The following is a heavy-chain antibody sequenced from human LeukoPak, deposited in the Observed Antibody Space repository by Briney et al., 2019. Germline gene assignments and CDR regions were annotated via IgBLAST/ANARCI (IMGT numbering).Heavy chain of an antibody. CDR3: VRQTTRTDRSYFDY. CDR1: GFTFSSYD. J-gene: IGHJ4*02. D-gene: IGHD1/OR15-1a*01. CDR2: TGAAGDT. V-gene: IGHV3-13*01. Sequence: GGSLRLSCAASGFTFSSYDMHWVRQATGKGLEWVSATGAAGDTYYPGSVKGRFTISRENAKNSLYLQVNSLRAGDTAVYYCVRQTTRTDRSYFDYWGQGTLVTVSS.